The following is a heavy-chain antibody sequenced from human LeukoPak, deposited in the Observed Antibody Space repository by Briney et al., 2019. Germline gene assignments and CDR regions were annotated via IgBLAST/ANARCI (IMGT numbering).Heavy chain of an antibody. Sequence: ASVKVSCKVSGYNFIEYFIHWVRQAPGQGPEWMGWINPNSGGTNYAQKFQGRVTMTRDTSISTAYMELSRLRSDDTAVYYCARGEWFPDYWGQGTLVTVSS. CDR1: GYNFIEYF. CDR2: INPNSGGT. D-gene: IGHD3-3*01. CDR3: ARGEWFPDY. V-gene: IGHV1-2*02. J-gene: IGHJ4*02.